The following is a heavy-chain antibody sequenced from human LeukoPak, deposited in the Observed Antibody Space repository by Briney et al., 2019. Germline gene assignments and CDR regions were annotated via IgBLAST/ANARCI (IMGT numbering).Heavy chain of an antibody. CDR3: VKDADYDILTGYYTPDY. CDR2: ISSNGGST. J-gene: IGHJ4*02. V-gene: IGHV3-64D*06. Sequence: PGGSLRLSCSASGFTFSSYAMHWVRQAPGKGLEYVSAISSNGGSTYYADSVKGRFTISRDNSKNTLYLQMSSLGAEDTAVYYCVKDADYDILTGYYTPDYWGQGTLVTVSS. D-gene: IGHD3-9*01. CDR1: GFTFSSYA.